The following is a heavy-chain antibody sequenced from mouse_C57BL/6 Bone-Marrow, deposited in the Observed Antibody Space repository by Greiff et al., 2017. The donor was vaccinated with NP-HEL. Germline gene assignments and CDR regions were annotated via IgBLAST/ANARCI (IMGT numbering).Heavy chain of an antibody. Sequence: QVQLQQSGAELMKPGASVKLSCKATGYTFTGYWIEWVKQRPGTGLEWIGEILPGSGSTNYIEKFKGKATFTADTSSNTAYMQLSSLTTEDSAIYYCARFPSPWGQGTTLTVSS. CDR3: ARFPSP. CDR1: GYTFTGYW. J-gene: IGHJ2*01. V-gene: IGHV1-9*01. CDR2: ILPGSGST.